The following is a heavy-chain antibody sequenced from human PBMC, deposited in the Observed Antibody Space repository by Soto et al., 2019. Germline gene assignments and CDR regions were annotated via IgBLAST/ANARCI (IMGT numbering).Heavy chain of an antibody. CDR1: GFTFNSYA. Sequence: EVQLLESGGGLVQPGGSLRLSCAASGFTFNSYAMSWVRQAPGKGLEWVPTISDSGGNTYYVDSVKGRFTISRDNSKNTLYLQMNSLRAEDTAVYYCAKRTVGDHWGQGTLVTVSS. J-gene: IGHJ4*02. V-gene: IGHV3-23*01. D-gene: IGHD1-26*01. CDR2: ISDSGGNT. CDR3: AKRTVGDH.